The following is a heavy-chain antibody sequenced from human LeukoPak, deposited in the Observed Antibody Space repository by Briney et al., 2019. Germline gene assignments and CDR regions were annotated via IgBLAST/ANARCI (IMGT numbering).Heavy chain of an antibody. Sequence: PGGSLRLSCAASGFTFSSYSMNWVRQAPGKGLVWVSSISSSSSYIYYADSVKGRFTISRDNAKNSLYLQMNSLRAEDTAVYYCARDSYGDDQNWFDPWGQGTLVTVSS. CDR3: ARDSYGDDQNWFDP. CDR1: GFTFSSYS. CDR2: ISSSSSYI. V-gene: IGHV3-21*01. D-gene: IGHD4-17*01. J-gene: IGHJ5*02.